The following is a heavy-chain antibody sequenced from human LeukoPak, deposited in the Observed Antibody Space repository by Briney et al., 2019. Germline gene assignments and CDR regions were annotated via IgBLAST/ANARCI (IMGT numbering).Heavy chain of an antibody. CDR3: ASNPAKKLELTFDYYYYYMDV. J-gene: IGHJ6*03. Sequence: SVKVSCKASGGTFSSYAISWVRQAPGQGLEWMGGIIPIFGTANYAQKFQGRVTITTDESTSTAYMELSSLRSEDTAVYYCASNPAKKLELTFDYYYYYMDVWGKGTTVTVSS. CDR1: GGTFSSYA. CDR2: IIPIFGTA. D-gene: IGHD1-26*01. V-gene: IGHV1-69*05.